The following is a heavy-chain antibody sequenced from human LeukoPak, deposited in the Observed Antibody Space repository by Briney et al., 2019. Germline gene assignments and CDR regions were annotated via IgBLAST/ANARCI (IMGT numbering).Heavy chain of an antibody. CDR3: VREAGSYDSSGYYSLYYSFDY. CDR2: IYYSGNT. J-gene: IGHJ4*02. D-gene: IGHD3-22*01. CDR1: GSSISNYY. Sequence: SETLSLTCTVSGSSISNYYWGWIRQAPGKGLEWIGSIYYSGNTYYNSSLKSRVTMSVDTSKNQFSLKLTSVTAADTAVYYCVREAGSYDSSGYYSLYYSFDYWGQGTLVTVSS. V-gene: IGHV4-39*07.